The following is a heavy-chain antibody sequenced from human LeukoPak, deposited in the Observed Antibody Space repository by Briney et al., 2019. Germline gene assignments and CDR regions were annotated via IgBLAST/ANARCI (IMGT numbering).Heavy chain of an antibody. Sequence: SETLSLTCAVSGGSIDITNYWSWVRQAPGKGLEWIGEISHSGTTNYSPSLRSRVAMSLDRANYQFSLNLTSVTDADTAVYYCTRENRPFCPFAYWGQGVLVTFSS. CDR3: TRENRPFCPFAY. CDR2: ISHSGTT. V-gene: IGHV4-4*02. CDR1: GGSIDITNY. J-gene: IGHJ4*02. D-gene: IGHD2/OR15-2a*01.